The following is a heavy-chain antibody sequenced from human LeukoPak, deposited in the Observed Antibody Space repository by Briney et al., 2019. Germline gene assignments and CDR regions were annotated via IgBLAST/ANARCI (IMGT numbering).Heavy chain of an antibody. CDR1: GVSISSSNSY. Sequence: PSETLSLTCTVSGVSISSSNSYWGWIRQPPGKGLEWIGSIYYSGNTYYNASLKSQVSISIDTSKNQFSLKLSSVTAADTAVYYCAGDRGLTLNYWGQGTLVTVSS. CDR2: IYYSGNT. J-gene: IGHJ4*02. V-gene: IGHV4-39*01. CDR3: AGDRGLTLNY. D-gene: IGHD2-21*02.